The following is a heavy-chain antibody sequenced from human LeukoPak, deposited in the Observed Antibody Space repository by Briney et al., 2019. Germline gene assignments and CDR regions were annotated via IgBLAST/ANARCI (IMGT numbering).Heavy chain of an antibody. Sequence: ASVKVSCKASGYAFTSYGISCVTQAPGQGLEWMGWISAYNGNTNYAQKLQGRVTMTTDTSTSTAYMELRSLRSDDTAMYYCARGVAAASAVGPLYYYYYGMDVWGQGTTVTVSS. V-gene: IGHV1-18*01. CDR2: ISAYNGNT. J-gene: IGHJ6*02. CDR1: GYAFTSYG. D-gene: IGHD6-13*01. CDR3: ARGVAAASAVGPLYYYYYGMDV.